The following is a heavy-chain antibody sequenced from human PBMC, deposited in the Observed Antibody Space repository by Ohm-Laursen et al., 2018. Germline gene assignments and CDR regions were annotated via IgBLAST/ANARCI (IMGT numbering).Heavy chain of an antibody. CDR2: IYPADSDA. V-gene: IGHV5-51*01. Sequence: GESLRISCKGSGYIFTNYWIAWVRQMPGKGLEWMGIIYPADSDARYRPSFQGQVTISADKSINTAYLQWSSLKASDTAMYYCVRQDNHPPRWFDPWGQGTQVTVSS. J-gene: IGHJ5*02. D-gene: IGHD5-24*01. CDR3: VRQDNHPPRWFDP. CDR1: GYIFTNYW.